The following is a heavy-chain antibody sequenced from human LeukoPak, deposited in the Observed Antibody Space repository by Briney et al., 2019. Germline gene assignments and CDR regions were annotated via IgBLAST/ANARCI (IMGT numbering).Heavy chain of an antibody. CDR2: ISYSGYT. D-gene: IGHD4-23*01. Sequence: SETLSLTCTVSGGSIRSYYWNWIRQAPGKGLEWVGFISYSGYTSYSPSPKSRVAISVDTAKSQFSLRLNSMTAADTAIYYCARGRNDNGGMFFDSWAQGNLVTVSS. J-gene: IGHJ4*02. CDR3: ARGRNDNGGMFFDS. CDR1: GGSIRSYY. V-gene: IGHV4-59*01.